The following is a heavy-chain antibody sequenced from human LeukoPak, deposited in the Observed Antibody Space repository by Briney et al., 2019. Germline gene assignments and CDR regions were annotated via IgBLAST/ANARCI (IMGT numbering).Heavy chain of an antibody. CDR2: IFPSGSA. CDR1: NGSISSGRYY. D-gene: IGHD3/OR15-3a*01. CDR3: ARQAPLDGDFDF. J-gene: IGHJ4*02. V-gene: IGHV4-61*02. Sequence: SETLSLTCTVSNGSISSGRYYWSWIRQPARKGLEWIGRIFPSGSANYSPSLKSRVTISVDTSKNQFSLILNSVTAADTAVYYCARQAPLDGDFDFWGQGTLVTVSS.